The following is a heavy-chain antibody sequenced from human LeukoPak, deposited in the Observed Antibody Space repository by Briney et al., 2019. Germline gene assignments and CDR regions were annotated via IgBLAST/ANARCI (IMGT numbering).Heavy chain of an antibody. Sequence: SETLSLTCNVSGGSISGNYWSWIRQSPGKGLEWIGYIYYSGNSHINPSLKSRATMSVDTSKNQFFLKMSSVIAADTAVYYCARRYSVALAARGDAF. V-gene: IGHV4-59*08. CDR2: IYYSGNS. J-gene: IGHJ3*01. CDR1: GGSISGNY. D-gene: IGHD2-8*02. CDR3: ARRYSVALAARGDAF.